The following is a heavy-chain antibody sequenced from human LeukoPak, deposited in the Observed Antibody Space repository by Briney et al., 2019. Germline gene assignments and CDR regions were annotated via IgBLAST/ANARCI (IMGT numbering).Heavy chain of an antibody. J-gene: IGHJ4*02. CDR1: GFTFSTYG. V-gene: IGHV3-30*02. Sequence: GGSLRLSCAASGFTFSTYGMHWVRQAPGKGLEWVAFIRYDGRNKYYADSVKGRFTISRDNSKSPLYLQMNSLRAEDTAVYYCARGPRFLEMATIVSKFDSWGQGTLVTVSS. CDR3: ARGPRFLEMATIVSKFDS. CDR2: IRYDGRNK. D-gene: IGHD5-24*01.